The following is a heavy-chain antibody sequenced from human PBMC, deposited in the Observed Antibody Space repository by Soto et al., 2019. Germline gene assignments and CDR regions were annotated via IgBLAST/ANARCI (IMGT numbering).Heavy chain of an antibody. V-gene: IGHV3-30-3*01. Sequence: QPGGSLRLSCAASGFTFISYAMHWVRQAPGKGLEWVAVISYDGSNKYYADSVKGRFTISRDNSKNTLYLQMNSLRAEDTAVYYCARASEGWNFPHNWFDPWGQGTLVTVSS. CDR3: ARASEGWNFPHNWFDP. CDR2: ISYDGSNK. J-gene: IGHJ5*02. CDR1: GFTFISYA. D-gene: IGHD1-7*01.